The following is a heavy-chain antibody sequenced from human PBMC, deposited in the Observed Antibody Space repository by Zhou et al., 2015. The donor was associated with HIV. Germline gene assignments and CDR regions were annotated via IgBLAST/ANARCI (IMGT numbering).Heavy chain of an antibody. V-gene: IGHV1-69*06. J-gene: IGHJ6*02. CDR2: IIPIFGTA. Sequence: LMQSGTEVTKPGSSVKVSCKASGGTFSSYAXSWVRQAPGQGLEWMGGIIPIFGTANYAQKFQGRVTITADKSTSTAYMELSSLRSEDTAVYYCARSPTQWLVQVYYYYGMDVWGQGTTVTVSS. CDR1: GGTFSSYA. CDR3: ARSPTQWLVQVYYYYGMDV. D-gene: IGHD6-19*01.